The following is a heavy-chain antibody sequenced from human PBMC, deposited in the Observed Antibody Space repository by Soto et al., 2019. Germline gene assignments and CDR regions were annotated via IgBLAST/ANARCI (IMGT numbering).Heavy chain of an antibody. CDR3: ARQLRRYYFDY. CDR2: IYYSGST. D-gene: IGHD1-1*01. Sequence: TSETLSVTCTVSCDSISSDYWSWIRQPPGKGLERIGYIYYSGSTNYNPSLKSRVTISVDTSKNQFSLKLSSVTAADTAVYYCARQLRRYYFDYWGQGTLVTVS. CDR1: CDSISSDY. V-gene: IGHV4-59*01. J-gene: IGHJ4*02.